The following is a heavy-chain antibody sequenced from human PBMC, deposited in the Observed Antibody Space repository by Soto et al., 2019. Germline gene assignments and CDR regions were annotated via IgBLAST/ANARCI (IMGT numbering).Heavy chain of an antibody. CDR2: LSYTGST. D-gene: IGHD2-21*02. Sequence: SETLSLTCTVSGGSISSYYWSWIRQPPGKGLEWIGYLSYTGSTNYSASLQSRVTISADTSKNQFSLKLTSVTAADTAIYYCARASYCGSGCYYYFDYWGQGALVTVSS. CDR3: ARASYCGSGCYYYFDY. V-gene: IGHV4-59*01. J-gene: IGHJ4*02. CDR1: GGSISSYY.